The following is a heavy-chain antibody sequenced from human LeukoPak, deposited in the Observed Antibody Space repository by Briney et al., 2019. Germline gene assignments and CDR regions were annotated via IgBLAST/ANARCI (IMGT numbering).Heavy chain of an antibody. Sequence: SETLSLTCAVYGGSFSGYYWSWIRQPPGKGLEWIGEINHSGSTNYNPSLKSRVTISVDTSKNQFSLKLSSVTAADTAVYYCARGPGLIGYSGCSDYWGQGTLVTVSS. CDR3: ARGPGLIGYSGCSDY. J-gene: IGHJ4*02. CDR2: INHSGST. V-gene: IGHV4-34*01. CDR1: GGSFSGYY. D-gene: IGHD5-12*01.